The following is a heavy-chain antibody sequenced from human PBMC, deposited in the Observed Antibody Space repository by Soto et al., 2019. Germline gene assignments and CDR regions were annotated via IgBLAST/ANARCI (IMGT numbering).Heavy chain of an antibody. CDR2: TIPIFGTA. CDR1: GGTFSSYA. D-gene: IGHD3-3*02. CDR3: ARFIFGVVTLLRYCYYYGMAV. J-gene: IGHJ6*02. Sequence: QVQLVQSGAEVKKPGSSVKVSCKASGGTFSSYAISWVRQAPGQGLEWMGGTIPIFGTANYAQKFQGRVPISADKSTSTAYLELSSLRSEDTAVYYCARFIFGVVTLLRYCYYYGMAVWCQGTTVTVSS. V-gene: IGHV1-69*06.